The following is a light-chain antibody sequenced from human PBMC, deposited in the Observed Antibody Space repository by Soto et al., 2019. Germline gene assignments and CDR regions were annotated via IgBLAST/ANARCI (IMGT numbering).Light chain of an antibody. CDR2: GAS. CDR3: QQYGSSGT. Sequence: EIVLTQSPGTLSLSPGERATLSCRASQRVSSSYLAWYQHKPGQAPRLLIYGASNRATGIPDRFSGSGSGTDFTLTISRLEPEDFAVYYCQQYGSSGTFGQGTKVDIK. CDR1: QRVSSSY. J-gene: IGKJ1*01. V-gene: IGKV3-20*01.